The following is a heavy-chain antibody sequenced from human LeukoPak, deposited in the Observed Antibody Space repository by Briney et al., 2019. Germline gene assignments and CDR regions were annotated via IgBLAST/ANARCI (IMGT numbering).Heavy chain of an antibody. V-gene: IGHV1-2*02. CDR1: GYTFTDYY. Sequence: ASVKVSCKASGYTFTDYYIHWVRQAPGHGLEWMGWINPYSGDTHYAQNFQGRVTMTRDTSISTAYMELSRLRSDDTAVYYCARAEGYYYGSGSYSPLFDYWGQGTLVTVSS. J-gene: IGHJ4*02. CDR3: ARAEGYYYGSGSYSPLFDY. CDR2: INPYSGDT. D-gene: IGHD3-10*01.